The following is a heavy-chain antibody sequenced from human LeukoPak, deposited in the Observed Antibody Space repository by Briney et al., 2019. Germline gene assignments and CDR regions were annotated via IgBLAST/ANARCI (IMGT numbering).Heavy chain of an antibody. D-gene: IGHD5-24*01. CDR2: ISSSSSCI. V-gene: IGHV3-21*01. CDR1: GFTFSSYS. CDR3: ARIRDGYNYCFDY. J-gene: IGHJ4*02. Sequence: PGGSLRLSCAASGFTFSSYSMNWVRQAPGKGLEWVSSISSSSSCIYYADSVKGRFTISRDNAKNSLYLQMNSLRAEDTAVYYCARIRDGYNYCFDYWGQGTLVTVSS.